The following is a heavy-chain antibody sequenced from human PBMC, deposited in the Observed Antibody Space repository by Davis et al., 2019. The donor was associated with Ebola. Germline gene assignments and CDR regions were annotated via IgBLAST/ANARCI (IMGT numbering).Heavy chain of an antibody. D-gene: IGHD3/OR15-3a*01. CDR2: IKSKTHGGTT. CDR3: TTDLDWLLSVDY. J-gene: IGHJ4*02. Sequence: GESLKISCAASGITFNSAWLSWVRQAPGKGLEWVGRIKSKTHGGTTDYAAPVKGRFTISRDDSTNTLFLQMNSLKIEDTAVYYCTTDLDWLLSVDYWGQGTLVTVSS. V-gene: IGHV3-15*01. CDR1: GITFNSAW.